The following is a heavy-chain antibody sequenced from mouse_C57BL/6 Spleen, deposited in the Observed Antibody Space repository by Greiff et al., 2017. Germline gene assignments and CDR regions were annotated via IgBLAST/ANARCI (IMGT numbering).Heavy chain of an antibody. V-gene: IGHV1-55*01. CDR2: IYPGSGST. CDR3: ARGEITTVPRPAWFAY. J-gene: IGHJ3*01. Sequence: QVQLQQPGAELVKPGASVKMSCKASGYTFTSYWITWVKQRPGQGLEWIGDIYPGSGSTNYNEKFKSKATLTVDTSSSTAYMQLSSLTSEDSAVYYCARGEITTVPRPAWFAYWGQGTLVTVSA. CDR1: GYTFTSYW. D-gene: IGHD1-1*01.